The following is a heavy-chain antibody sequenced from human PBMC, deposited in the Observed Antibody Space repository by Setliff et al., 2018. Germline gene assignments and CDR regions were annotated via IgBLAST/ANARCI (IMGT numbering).Heavy chain of an antibody. J-gene: IGHJ4*02. CDR2: TYYSENT. CDR1: GTSVSGNSYY. V-gene: IGHV4-39*07. CDR3: ARAPRYFDPTGSYFDF. D-gene: IGHD3-22*01. Sequence: KPSETLSLTCTVSGTSVSGNSYYWGWIRQPPGKGLEWIASTYYSENTYYNPSLKSRVTISVDTSKNQFSLKLTSVTAADTAVYYCARAPRYFDPTGSYFDFWGQGTLVTVSS.